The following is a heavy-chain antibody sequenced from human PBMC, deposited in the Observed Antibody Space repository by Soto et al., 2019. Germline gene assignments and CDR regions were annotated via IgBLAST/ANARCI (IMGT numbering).Heavy chain of an antibody. V-gene: IGHV1-2*04. Sequence: ASVKVSCKASGYTFTGYYMHWVRQAPGQGLEWMGWINPNSGGTNYAQKFQGWVTMTRDTSISTAYMELSRLRSDDTAVYYCAISSLVQYDWFDPWGQGTLVTVSS. D-gene: IGHD1-1*01. CDR1: GYTFTGYY. J-gene: IGHJ5*02. CDR2: INPNSGGT. CDR3: AISSLVQYDWFDP.